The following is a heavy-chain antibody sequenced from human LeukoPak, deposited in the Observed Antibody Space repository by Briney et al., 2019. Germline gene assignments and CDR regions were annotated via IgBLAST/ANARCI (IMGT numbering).Heavy chain of an antibody. J-gene: IGHJ4*02. CDR2: IYSGGST. D-gene: IGHD6-19*01. Sequence: GGSLRLSCAASGFTVSSNYMSWVRQAPGKGLEWVSVIYSGGSTYYADSVKGRFTISRDNSKNTLYLQMNSLRAEDTAVYYCARDSSGWYFFDYWGQGTLVTVSS. V-gene: IGHV3-66*01. CDR3: ARDSSGWYFFDY. CDR1: GFTVSSNY.